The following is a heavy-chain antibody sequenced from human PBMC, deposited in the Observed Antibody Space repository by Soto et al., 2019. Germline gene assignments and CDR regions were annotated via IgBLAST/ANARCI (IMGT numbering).Heavy chain of an antibody. D-gene: IGHD3-9*01. CDR1: GGSVSSNSAA. CDR3: ASTFSSGLVL. CDR2: TYYRSKWYN. J-gene: IGHJ4*02. Sequence: SQTLSLTCVISGGSVSSNSAALNWIRQSPSRGLEWLGRTYYRSKWYNDYAVSVKSRITINPDTSKNQFSLQLNSVTPEDTAVYYCASTFSSGLVLWGQGTLVTVSS. V-gene: IGHV6-1*01.